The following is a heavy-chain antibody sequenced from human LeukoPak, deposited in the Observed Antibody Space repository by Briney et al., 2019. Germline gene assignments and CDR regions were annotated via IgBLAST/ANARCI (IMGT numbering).Heavy chain of an antibody. V-gene: IGHV3-21*01. CDR1: GFTFTTYA. CDR2: ISSSSYI. D-gene: IGHD3-10*01. Sequence: GGSLRLSCAASGFTFTTYALNWVRQAPGKGLEWVSSISSSSYIYYADSVKGRFTISRDNAKNSLYLQMNSLRAEDTAVYYCARDNYYGSGSYYLDRWGQGTLVTVSS. J-gene: IGHJ5*02. CDR3: ARDNYYGSGSYYLDR.